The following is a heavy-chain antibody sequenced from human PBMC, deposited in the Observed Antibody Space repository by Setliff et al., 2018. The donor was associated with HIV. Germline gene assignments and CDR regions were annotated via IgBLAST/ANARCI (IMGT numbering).Heavy chain of an antibody. J-gene: IGHJ5*02. CDR1: GGTFSSYV. CDR3: ARDFSGQQMVRGWFDP. D-gene: IGHD6-13*01. Sequence: SVKVSCKASGGTFSSYVISWVRQAPGQGLEWMGGIIPIFGTANYAQKFQGRVTITADESTSTAYMELSSLRSDDTAVYYCARDFSGQQMVRGWFDPWGQGTLVTVSS. V-gene: IGHV1-69*13. CDR2: IIPIFGTA.